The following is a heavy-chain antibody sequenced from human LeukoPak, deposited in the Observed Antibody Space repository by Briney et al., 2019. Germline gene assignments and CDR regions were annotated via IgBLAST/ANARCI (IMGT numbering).Heavy chain of an antibody. CDR2: IRYDGSNK. CDR3: ARGYWNAYCGGDCYFDY. CDR1: GFTFSSYG. Sequence: PGGSLRLSCAASGFTFSSYGMHWVRQAPGKGLEWVAFIRYDGSNKYYADSVKGRFTISRDNSKNTLYLQMNSLRAEDTAVYYCARGYWNAYCGGDCYFDYWGQGTLVTVSS. D-gene: IGHD2-21*02. V-gene: IGHV3-30*02. J-gene: IGHJ4*02.